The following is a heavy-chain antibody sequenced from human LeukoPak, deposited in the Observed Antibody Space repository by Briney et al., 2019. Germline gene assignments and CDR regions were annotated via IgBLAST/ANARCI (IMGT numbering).Heavy chain of an antibody. CDR3: ARGVPPHDLTSGANLKNWYFDL. Sequence: SETLSLTCAVYGGSFSGYYWSWIRQPPGKGLEWIGEINHSGSTNYNPSLKSRVTISVDTSKNQFSLKLSSVTAADTAVYYCARGVPPHDLTSGANLKNWYFDLWGRGTLVTVSS. D-gene: IGHD4/OR15-4a*01. CDR1: GGSFSGYY. CDR2: INHSGST. J-gene: IGHJ2*01. V-gene: IGHV4-34*01.